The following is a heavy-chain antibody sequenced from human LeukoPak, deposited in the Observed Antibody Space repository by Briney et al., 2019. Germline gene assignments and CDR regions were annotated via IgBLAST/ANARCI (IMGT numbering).Heavy chain of an antibody. CDR1: GFTVSSNY. V-gene: IGHV3-53*01. CDR3: ARFGYSYGHDAFDI. J-gene: IGHJ3*02. D-gene: IGHD5-18*01. CDR2: IYSGGST. Sequence: PGGSLRLSCAASGFTVSSNYMSWVRQAPGKGLEWVSVIYSGGSTYYADSVKGRFTISRDNSKNTLYLQMNSLRAEDTAVYYCARFGYSYGHDAFDIWGQGTMVTVSS.